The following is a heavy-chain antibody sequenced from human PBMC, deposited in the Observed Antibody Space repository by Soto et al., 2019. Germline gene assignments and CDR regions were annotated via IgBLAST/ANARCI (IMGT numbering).Heavy chain of an antibody. CDR3: MRPAPRGRHYFYFGMDV. Sequence: EVQLLESGGGLVQPGGSLRLSCAASGFTFSIYAMSWVRQAPGKGLEWVSTVSGSGASTYYADSVKGRFTISRDNSKNTLYLQMNRLRVEDTAVYYCMRPAPRGRHYFYFGMDVWGQGTTVTVSS. CDR1: GFTFSIYA. V-gene: IGHV3-23*01. J-gene: IGHJ6*02. CDR2: VSGSGAST. D-gene: IGHD3-10*01.